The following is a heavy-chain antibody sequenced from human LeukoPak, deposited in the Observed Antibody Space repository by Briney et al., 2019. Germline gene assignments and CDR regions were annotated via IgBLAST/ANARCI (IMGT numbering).Heavy chain of an antibody. D-gene: IGHD2-2*02. CDR3: AKDHRYRCSSTSCYRSAFDI. CDR1: GFTFSSYA. V-gene: IGHV3-23*01. J-gene: IGHJ3*02. CDR2: ISGSGGST. Sequence: GGSLRLSCAASGFTFSSYAMSWVRQALGKGLEWVSAISGSGGSTYYADSVKGRFTISRDNSKNTLYLQMNSLRAEDTAVYYCAKDHRYRCSSTSCYRSAFDIWGQGTMVTVSS.